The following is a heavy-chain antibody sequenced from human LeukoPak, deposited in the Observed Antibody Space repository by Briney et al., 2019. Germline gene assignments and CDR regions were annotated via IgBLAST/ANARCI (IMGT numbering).Heavy chain of an antibody. J-gene: IGHJ2*01. D-gene: IGHD2-8*02. CDR3: SREGDGEDGTGPHNWYFDL. V-gene: IGHV1-18*01. CDR1: GYIFTRYG. Sequence: GASVKVSCKPSGYIFTRYGISWLRQAPGQGLEWRGWISPYNANTKDAQKFQGRFTMTTDTSKSIAYVEMRSLRSDDTAMYYCSREGDGEDGTGPHNWYFDLWGSGPTVTVSS. CDR2: ISPYNANT.